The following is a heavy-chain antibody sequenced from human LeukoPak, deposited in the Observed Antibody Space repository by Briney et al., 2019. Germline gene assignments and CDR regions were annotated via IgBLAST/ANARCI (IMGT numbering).Heavy chain of an antibody. J-gene: IGHJ4*02. CDR3: ARESDYDYVWGSYRYSADY. Sequence: PGGSLRLSCAASGFTFSSYSMNWVRQAPGKGLEWVSSISSSSSYIYYADSVKGRFTISRDNAKNSLYLQMNSLRAEDTAVYYCARESDYDYVWGSYRYSADYWGQGTLVTVSS. D-gene: IGHD3-16*02. CDR1: GFTFSSYS. V-gene: IGHV3-21*01. CDR2: ISSSSSYI.